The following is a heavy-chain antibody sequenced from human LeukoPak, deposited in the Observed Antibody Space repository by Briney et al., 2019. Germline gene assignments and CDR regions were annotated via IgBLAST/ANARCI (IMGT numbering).Heavy chain of an antibody. J-gene: IGHJ5*02. Sequence: PSETLSLTCVVYGGSFSGYYWSWIRQPPGKGLEWIGEINHSGSTNYNPSLKSRVTISVDTSKNQFSLKLSSVTAADTAVYYCARGGYIVVVPAAITLYNWFDPWGQGTLVTVSS. CDR1: GGSFSGYY. V-gene: IGHV4-34*01. CDR3: ARGGYIVVVPAAITLYNWFDP. CDR2: INHSGST. D-gene: IGHD2-2*02.